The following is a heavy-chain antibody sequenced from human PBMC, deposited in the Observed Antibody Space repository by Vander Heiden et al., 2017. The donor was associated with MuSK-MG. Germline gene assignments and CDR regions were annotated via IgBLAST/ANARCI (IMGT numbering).Heavy chain of an antibody. J-gene: IGHJ4*02. CDR1: GYTFTSYY. V-gene: IGHV1-46*01. CDR3: ARGVVVAATGQQPRSDFDY. CDR2: INPSGGST. Sequence: QVQLVQSGAEVKKPGASVKVSCKASGYTFTSYYMHWVRQAPGQGLEGMGIINPSGGSTSYEQKFQGRVTMTRDTSTSTVYMELSSLRSEDTAVYYCARGVVVAATGQQPRSDFDYWGQGTLVTVSS. D-gene: IGHD2-15*01.